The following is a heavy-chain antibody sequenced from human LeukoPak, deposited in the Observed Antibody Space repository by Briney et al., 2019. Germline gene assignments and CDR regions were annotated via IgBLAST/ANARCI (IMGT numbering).Heavy chain of an antibody. Sequence: SETLSLTCTVSGGSISSRSYYWGWIRQPPGKGLEWIGNIYYSGNTYYNPSLKSRVTISVDTSKNQFSLKLSPVTTADTAVYYCARLRGGRERSGYYCDYWGQGTLVTVSS. D-gene: IGHD3-3*01. CDR1: GGSISSRSYY. CDR3: ARLRGGRERSGYYCDY. V-gene: IGHV4-39*01. CDR2: IYYSGNT. J-gene: IGHJ4*02.